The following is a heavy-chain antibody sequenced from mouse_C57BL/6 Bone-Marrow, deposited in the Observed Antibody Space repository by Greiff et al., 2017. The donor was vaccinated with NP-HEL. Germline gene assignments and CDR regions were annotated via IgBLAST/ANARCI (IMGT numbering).Heavy chain of an antibody. J-gene: IGHJ2*01. CDR2: IYPGDGDT. Sequence: VQLQESGPELVKPGASVKISCKASGYAFSSSWMNWVKQRPGKGLEWIGRIYPGDGDTNYNGKFKGTATLTADKSSSTAYMQLSSLTSEDSAVYFCARSANCFDYWGQGTTLTVSS. D-gene: IGHD4-1*01. V-gene: IGHV1-82*01. CDR3: ARSANCFDY. CDR1: GYAFSSSW.